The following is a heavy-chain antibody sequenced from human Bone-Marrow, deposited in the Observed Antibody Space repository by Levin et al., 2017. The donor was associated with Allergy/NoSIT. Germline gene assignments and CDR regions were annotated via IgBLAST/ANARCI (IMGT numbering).Heavy chain of an antibody. V-gene: IGHV3-21*01. CDR1: GFTFNSYS. D-gene: IGHD2-15*01. CDR2: IDSSTSHI. CDR3: ARDEEDCSGGNCYSGGSIDH. J-gene: IGHJ4*02. Sequence: PGGSLRLSCAASGFTFNSYSMNWVRQAPGKGLEWVSSIDSSTSHIYYADSVKGRFTISRDNAKNSVYLQMNSLRGEDMAVYYCARDEEDCSGGNCYSGGSIDHWGQGTMVTVFS.